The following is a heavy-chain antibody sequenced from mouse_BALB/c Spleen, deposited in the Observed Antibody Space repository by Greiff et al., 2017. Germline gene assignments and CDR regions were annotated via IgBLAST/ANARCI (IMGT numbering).Heavy chain of an antibody. CDR1: GYSITSGYY. Sequence: ESGPGLVKPSQSLSLTCSVTGYSITSGYYWNWIRQFPGNKLEWMGYISYDGSNNYNPSLKNRISITRDTSKNQFFLKLNSVTTEDTATYYCARYDYSAWFAYWGQGTLVTVSA. CDR3: ARYDYSAWFAY. J-gene: IGHJ3*01. D-gene: IGHD2-4*01. CDR2: ISYDGSN. V-gene: IGHV3-6*02.